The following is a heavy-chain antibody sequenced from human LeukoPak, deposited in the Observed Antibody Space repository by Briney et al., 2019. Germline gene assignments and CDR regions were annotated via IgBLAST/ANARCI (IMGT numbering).Heavy chain of an antibody. CDR3: AKVRGSVAAAENWFDP. CDR2: ISGSGGST. V-gene: IGHV3-23*01. CDR1: GSTFSSYS. D-gene: IGHD6-13*01. J-gene: IGHJ5*02. Sequence: GGSLRLSCAASGSTFSSYSMNWVRQAPGKGLEWVSAISGSGGSTYYADSVKGRFTISRDNSKNTLYLQMNSLRAEDTAVYYCAKVRGSVAAAENWFDPWGQGTLVTVSS.